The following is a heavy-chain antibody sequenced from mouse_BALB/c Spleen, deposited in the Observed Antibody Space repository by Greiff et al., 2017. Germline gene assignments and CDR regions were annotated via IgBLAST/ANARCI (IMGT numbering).Heavy chain of an antibody. CDR2: INPGSGGT. J-gene: IGHJ2*01. CDR3: AREGIMVTTSYFDY. CDR1: GYAFTNYL. Sequence: VQLQQSGAELVRPGTSVKVSCKASGYAFTNYLIEWVKQRPGQGLEWIGVINPGSGGTNYNEKFKGKATLTADKSSSTAYMQHSSLTSDDSAVYFCAREGIMVTTSYFDYWGQGTTLTVSS. D-gene: IGHD2-2*01. V-gene: IGHV1-54*01.